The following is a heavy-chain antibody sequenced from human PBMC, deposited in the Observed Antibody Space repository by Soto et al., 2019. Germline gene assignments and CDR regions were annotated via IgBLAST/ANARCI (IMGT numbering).Heavy chain of an antibody. V-gene: IGHV4-4*02. J-gene: IGHJ4*02. D-gene: IGHD6-13*01. CDR1: GGSITSTNW. CDR3: ATQQLPSRYFDY. CDR2: IYHSGST. Sequence: QVQLQESGPGLVKPSGTLSLTCAVSGGSITSTNWWTWVRQPPGKGLEWIGEIYHSGSTNYNPSLKSRLTISVDKAKNQFSLKLRSVTAADTAVYYCATQQLPSRYFDYWGQGTLVTVSS.